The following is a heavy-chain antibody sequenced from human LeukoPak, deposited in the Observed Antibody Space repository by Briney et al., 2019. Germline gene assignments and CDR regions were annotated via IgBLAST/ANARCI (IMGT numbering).Heavy chain of an antibody. CDR3: ARDPTSSWETAFDI. D-gene: IGHD1-26*01. Sequence: GGSLRLSCVTSGFTFSSYGMHWIRQVPGKGLEWVAVISYDAESNYHVDSVKGRFTISRDNSKNTLYLQMNSLRAEDTAVYYCARDPTSSWETAFDIWGQGTMVTVSS. CDR1: GFTFSSYG. V-gene: IGHV3-30*03. CDR2: ISYDAESN. J-gene: IGHJ3*02.